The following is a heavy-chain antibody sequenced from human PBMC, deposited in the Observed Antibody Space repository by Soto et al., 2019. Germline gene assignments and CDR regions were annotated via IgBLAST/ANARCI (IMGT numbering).Heavy chain of an antibody. D-gene: IGHD3-3*01. CDR2: IGYDGSNI. V-gene: IGHV3-33*01. Sequence: GGSLSLSCAASGFTFNNYAMHWVRQAPGKGLEWVAVIGYDGSNIYYADSVRGRITISRDNSKSTLYLQMNSLTAEDTAVYYCARIYNFWSGYRPYYYGLEVWGKGTTV. CDR3: ARIYNFWSGYRPYYYGLEV. CDR1: GFTFNNYA. J-gene: IGHJ6*04.